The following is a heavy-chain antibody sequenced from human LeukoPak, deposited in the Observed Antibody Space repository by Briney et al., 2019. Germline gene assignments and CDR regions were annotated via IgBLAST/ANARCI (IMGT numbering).Heavy chain of an antibody. V-gene: IGHV4-39*01. J-gene: IGHJ4*02. CDR2: IYYSGST. Sequence: NASETLSLTCTVSGGSISSITFYWGWIRQPPGKGLEWVGTIYYSGSTHYNPSLKSRVTISVDTSKNQFSLNLSSVTAADTALYYCARGWYASGSYSPPGEWGQGTLVTVSS. D-gene: IGHD3-10*01. CDR1: GGSISSITFY. CDR3: ARGWYASGSYSPPGE.